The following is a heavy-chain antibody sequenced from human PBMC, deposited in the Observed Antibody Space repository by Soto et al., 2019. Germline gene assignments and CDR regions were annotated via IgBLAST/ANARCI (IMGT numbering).Heavy chain of an antibody. CDR3: ARGKDRLQLGGNYYYILDV. CDR2: IMPVFPTP. J-gene: IGHJ6*02. CDR1: GGTFSTSA. D-gene: IGHD5-12*01. V-gene: IGHV1-69*12. Sequence: VQLEQSGPEVKKPGASVKVSCKASGGTFSTSALSWVRQAPGQGLEWMGGIMPVFPTPDYAQKFQGRVTITADESTSTAYMELGGLTSDDTAVYYCARGKDRLQLGGNYYYILDVWGQGTAVTGSS.